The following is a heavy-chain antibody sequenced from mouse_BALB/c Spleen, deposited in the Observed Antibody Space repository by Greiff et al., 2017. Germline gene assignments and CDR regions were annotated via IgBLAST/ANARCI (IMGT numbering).Heavy chain of an antibody. V-gene: IGHV2-9-2*01. CDR3: VRETMVTTSY. Sequence: VQRVESGPGLVAPSQSLSITCTVSGFSLTSYDISWIRQPPGKGLEWLGVIWTGGGTNYNSAFMSRLSISKDNSKSQVFLKMNSLQTDDTAIYYCVRETMVTTSYWGQGTLVTVSA. CDR1: GFSLTSYD. D-gene: IGHD2-2*01. CDR2: IWTGGGT. J-gene: IGHJ3*01.